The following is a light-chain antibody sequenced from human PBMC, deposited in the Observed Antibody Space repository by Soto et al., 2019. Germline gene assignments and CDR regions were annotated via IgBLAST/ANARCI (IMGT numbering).Light chain of an antibody. Sequence: DIQMTQSPSTLSASVGDRFTITFLASQSISGWLAWYQQKPGKAPKLLIYDVSSLESGVPSRFSGSGSGTEFTLAISSLQPDDFATYYCQQYNSYPWTFGQGTKVDIK. V-gene: IGKV1-5*01. CDR3: QQYNSYPWT. CDR2: DVS. CDR1: QSISGW. J-gene: IGKJ1*01.